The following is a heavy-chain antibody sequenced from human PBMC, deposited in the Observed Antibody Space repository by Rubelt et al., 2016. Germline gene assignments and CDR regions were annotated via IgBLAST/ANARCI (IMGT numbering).Heavy chain of an antibody. D-gene: IGHD5-24*01. CDR2: INHRGGT. V-gene: IGHV4-34*01. J-gene: IGHJ5*02. Sequence: QVQLQQWGAGLLKPSETLSLTCAVYGGSFSGYYWSWIRQPPGKGLEWIGEINHRGGTGYNPYLKSRVTISVDRSKSQFSLNLRAVIAADTAKHYCTVRRAADGHSDLWGQGTLVPVSS. CDR1: GGSFSGYY. CDR3: TVRRAADGHSDL.